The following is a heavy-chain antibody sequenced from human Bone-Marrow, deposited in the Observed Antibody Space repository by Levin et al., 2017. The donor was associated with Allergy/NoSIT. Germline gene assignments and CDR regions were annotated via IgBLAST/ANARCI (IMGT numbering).Heavy chain of an antibody. Sequence: TLSLTCTFSGFSLRTSGMCVSWIRQPPGKALEWLARIDWDDDKYYSTSLKTRLTISKDTSKNQVVLTMTNMDPVDTATYYCARTAQDLRWAALDIWGQGTMVTVSS. CDR1: GFSLRTSGMC. J-gene: IGHJ3*02. CDR2: IDWDDDK. V-gene: IGHV2-70*11. CDR3: ARTAQDLRWAALDI. D-gene: IGHD5-12*01.